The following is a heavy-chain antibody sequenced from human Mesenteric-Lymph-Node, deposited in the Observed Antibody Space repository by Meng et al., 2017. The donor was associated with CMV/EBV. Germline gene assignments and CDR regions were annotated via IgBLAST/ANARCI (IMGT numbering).Heavy chain of an antibody. Sequence: GGSLRLSCVASGFIFSSYTMNWVRQAPGKGLEWVSSISSSSSYIYYVDLVKGRFTISRDNAKNTLYLQMNSLRAEDTAVYYCARDQYDFWSGYYYYYGMDVWGQGTTVTVSS. CDR3: ARDQYDFWSGYYYYYGMDV. J-gene: IGHJ6*02. D-gene: IGHD3-3*01. CDR1: GFIFSSYT. V-gene: IGHV3-21*01. CDR2: ISSSSSYI.